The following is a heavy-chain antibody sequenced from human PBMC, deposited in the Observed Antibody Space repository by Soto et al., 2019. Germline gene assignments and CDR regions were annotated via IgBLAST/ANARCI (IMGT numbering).Heavy chain of an antibody. CDR1: GGSISSGGYY. Sequence: QVQLQESGPGLVKPSQTLSLTCTVSGGSISSGGYYWSWIRQHPGKGLEWIGNIYYSGSTYYNPSLKSRVTISVDTSKNHFSLKLSSVTAADTAVYYCARADCSGGSCYSIARWFDPWGQGTLVTVSS. CDR3: ARADCSGGSCYSIARWFDP. D-gene: IGHD2-15*01. CDR2: IYYSGST. V-gene: IGHV4-31*03. J-gene: IGHJ5*02.